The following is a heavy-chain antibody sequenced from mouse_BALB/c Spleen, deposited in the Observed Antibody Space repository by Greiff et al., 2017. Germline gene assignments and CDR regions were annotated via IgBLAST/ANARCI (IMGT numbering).Heavy chain of an antibody. J-gene: IGHJ1*01. CDR3: ARTPHYYGSSGGYFGV. D-gene: IGHD1-1*01. CDR2: IWGGGST. V-gene: IGHV2-6-4*01. Sequence: QVQLKESGPGLVAPSQSLSITCTVSGFSLSRYSVHWVRQPPGKGLEWLGMIWGGGSTYYNSALKSRLSTSKDNSKSQVFLKMNTLQTDDTAMYYCARTPHYYGSSGGYFGVWGAGTTVTVSS. CDR1: GFSLSRYS.